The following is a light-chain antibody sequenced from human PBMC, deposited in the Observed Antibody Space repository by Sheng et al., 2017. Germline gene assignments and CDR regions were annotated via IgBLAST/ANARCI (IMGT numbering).Light chain of an antibody. CDR1: QSVGNS. J-gene: IGKJ4*01. CDR2: DAS. CDR3: QQRGKWPLT. Sequence: EIVLTQSPGTLSLSPGERATLSCRASQSVGNSLVWYQQKPAQAPRLLMFDASKRASGIPVRFSGSGSGTDFTLTISSLEPEDFALYYCQQRGKWPLTFGGGTKVEIK. V-gene: IGKV3-11*01.